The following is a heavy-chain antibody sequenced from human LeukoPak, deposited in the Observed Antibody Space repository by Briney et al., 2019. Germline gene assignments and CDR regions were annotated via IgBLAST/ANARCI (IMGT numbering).Heavy chain of an antibody. Sequence: SGGSLRLSCAASEFTFSSYSMNWVRQAPGKGLEWVSSISSSSSYIYYADSVKGRFTISRDNAENSLYLQMNSLRAEDTAVYYCARLGYYYDSSGYLDAFDIWGQGTMVTVSS. CDR1: EFTFSSYS. V-gene: IGHV3-21*01. CDR3: ARLGYYYDSSGYLDAFDI. D-gene: IGHD3-22*01. CDR2: ISSSSSYI. J-gene: IGHJ3*02.